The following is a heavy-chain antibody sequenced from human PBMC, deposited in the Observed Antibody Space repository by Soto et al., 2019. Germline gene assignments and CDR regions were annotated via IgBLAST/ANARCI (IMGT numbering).Heavy chain of an antibody. D-gene: IGHD3-16*01. Sequence: EVQILESGGGLVQPGGSLRLSCAASGFPFSNYAMAWVRQAPGKGLEWVSAISGTTGHAFYADSVKDRFTISRDNSKNTLYLQMDSLRAEDTAVYHCVRAPSEYIWGSYLRYYAYWGQGTLVTVSS. V-gene: IGHV3-23*01. CDR3: VRAPSEYIWGSYLRYYAY. CDR1: GFPFSNYA. CDR2: ISGTTGHA. J-gene: IGHJ4*02.